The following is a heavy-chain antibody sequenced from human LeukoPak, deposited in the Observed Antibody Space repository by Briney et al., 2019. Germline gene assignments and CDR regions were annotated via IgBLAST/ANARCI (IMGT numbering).Heavy chain of an antibody. CDR1: GFTFSSYS. Sequence: GGSLRLSCAASGFTFSSYSMNWVRQAPGKGLEWVSSISSSSSYIYYADSVKGRFTISRDNAKNSLYLQRNSLRAEDTAVYYCARDPIRGDAFDIWGQGTMVTVSS. D-gene: IGHD5-12*01. V-gene: IGHV3-21*01. CDR2: ISSSSSYI. J-gene: IGHJ3*02. CDR3: ARDPIRGDAFDI.